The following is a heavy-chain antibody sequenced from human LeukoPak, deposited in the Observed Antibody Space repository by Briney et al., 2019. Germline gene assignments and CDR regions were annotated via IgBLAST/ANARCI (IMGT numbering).Heavy chain of an antibody. D-gene: IGHD4-17*01. CDR2: IYTSGST. V-gene: IGHV4-4*07. Sequence: SETLSLTCTVSGSSISSYYWSWIRQPAGRGLEWIGRIYTSGSTNYNPSLKSRVTISVDTSKNQFSLKLSSVSAADTAVYYRAGNATTVTTNDYWGRGTLVTVSS. CDR1: GSSISSYY. CDR3: AGNATTVTTNDY. J-gene: IGHJ4*02.